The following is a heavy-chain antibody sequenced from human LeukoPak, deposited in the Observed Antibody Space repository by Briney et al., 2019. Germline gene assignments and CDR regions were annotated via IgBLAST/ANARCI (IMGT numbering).Heavy chain of an antibody. Sequence: GGSLRLSCAASGFSLSASAIHWVRQPSGKGLEWVGRIKTRPDNYATAFAASVKGRFTISRDDSKNTAYLQMDSLKTEDTAVYYCTRLDDFLTGFDCWGQGTLVTVSS. J-gene: IGHJ4*02. CDR3: TRLDDFLTGFDC. D-gene: IGHD3-9*01. CDR1: GFSLSASA. CDR2: IKTRPDNYAT. V-gene: IGHV3-73*01.